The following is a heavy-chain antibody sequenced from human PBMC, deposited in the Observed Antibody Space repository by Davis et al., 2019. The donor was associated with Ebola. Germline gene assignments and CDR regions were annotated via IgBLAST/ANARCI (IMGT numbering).Heavy chain of an antibody. Sequence: GSLRLSCTVSGGSISSSTYYWGWVRQPPGKGLEWIGYIYYSGSTNYNPSLKSRVTISVDTSKNQFSLKLSSVTAADTAVYYCARVGNWDYGGVYYYYGLDVWGKGTTVTVSS. CDR2: IYYSGST. J-gene: IGHJ6*04. D-gene: IGHD4-23*01. CDR3: ARVGNWDYGGVYYYYGLDV. CDR1: GGSISSSTYY. V-gene: IGHV4-61*05.